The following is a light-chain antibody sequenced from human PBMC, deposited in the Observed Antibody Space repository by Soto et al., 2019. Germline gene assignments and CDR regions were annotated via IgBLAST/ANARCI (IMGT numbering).Light chain of an antibody. Sequence: QSVLIQPPSASGTPGQRVTISCSGSSSNIGSNAVNWYQQLPGTAPKLLIYSDNQRPSGGPDRFSGSKSGTSASLAISGLQSEDEADYYWTAWDDSMNGPVFGGGTKLTVL. CDR2: SDN. CDR1: SSNIGSNA. V-gene: IGLV1-44*01. J-gene: IGLJ3*02. CDR3: TAWDDSMNGPV.